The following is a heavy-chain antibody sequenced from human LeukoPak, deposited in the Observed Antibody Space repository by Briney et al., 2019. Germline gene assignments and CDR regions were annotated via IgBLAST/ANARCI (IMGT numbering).Heavy chain of an antibody. Sequence: GGSLRLSCAASGFTFSSYSMNWGRQAPGKGLEWVSSISSSSSYINYADSVKGRFTISRDNAKNSLYLQMNSLRAEDTAVYYCARGAAAGPFDYWGQGTLVTVSS. CDR2: ISSSSSYI. J-gene: IGHJ4*02. V-gene: IGHV3-21*01. CDR1: GFTFSSYS. CDR3: ARGAAAGPFDY. D-gene: IGHD6-13*01.